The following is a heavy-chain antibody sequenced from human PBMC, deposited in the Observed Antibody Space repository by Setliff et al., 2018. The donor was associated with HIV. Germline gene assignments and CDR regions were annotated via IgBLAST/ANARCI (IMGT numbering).Heavy chain of an antibody. CDR2: FYTSGST. J-gene: IGHJ3*02. Sequence: PSETLSLTCTVSGGSFTTYYWSWLRQPPGKELEWIGYFYTSGSTNYNPSLKSRVTISIDTSKNQFSLKLNAVTAADTAVYYCARTLWFEESASYDAFDIWGQGTMVTVSS. V-gene: IGHV4-4*09. D-gene: IGHD3-10*01. CDR3: ARTLWFEESASYDAFDI. CDR1: GGSFTTYY.